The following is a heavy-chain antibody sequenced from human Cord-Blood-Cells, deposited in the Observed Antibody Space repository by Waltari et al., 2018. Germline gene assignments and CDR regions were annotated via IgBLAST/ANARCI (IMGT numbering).Heavy chain of an antibody. CDR2: IYYSGST. CDR1: GGSISSSSYY. V-gene: IGHV4-39*01. D-gene: IGHD1-7*01. J-gene: IGHJ4*02. Sequence: QLQLQESGPGLVKPSETLSLTCTVSGGSISSSSYYRGWIRQPPGKGLEWIGSIYYSGSTYYNPSLKSRVTISVDTSKNQFSLKLSSVTAADTAVYYCARHGRPIRGTGTIFDYWGQGTLVTVSS. CDR3: ARHGRPIRGTGTIFDY.